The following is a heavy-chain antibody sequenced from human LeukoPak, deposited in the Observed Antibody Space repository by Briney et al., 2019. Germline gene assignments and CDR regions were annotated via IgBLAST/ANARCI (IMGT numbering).Heavy chain of an antibody. CDR3: AKTHQPYYDFWSGYYGPTTYYYYGMDV. Sequence: GGSLRLSCAASGFTFSSYWMSWVRQAPGKGLEWVSAISGSGGSTYYADSVKGRFTISRDDSKNTLYLQMNSLRAEDTAVYYCAKTHQPYYDFWSGYYGPTTYYYYGMDVWGQGTTVTVSS. V-gene: IGHV3-23*01. CDR2: ISGSGGST. J-gene: IGHJ6*02. CDR1: GFTFSSYW. D-gene: IGHD3-3*01.